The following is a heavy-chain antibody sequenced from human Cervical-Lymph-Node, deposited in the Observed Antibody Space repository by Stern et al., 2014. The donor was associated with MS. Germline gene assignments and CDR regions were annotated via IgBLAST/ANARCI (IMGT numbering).Heavy chain of an antibody. CDR3: ARAYSGSYYEPFDY. Sequence: QVQLVQSGGGVVQPGRSLRLSCAASGFTFSSYGMHWVRQAPGKGLEWGAVIWDDGSNKYYAVPVKVRFTISRDNSKNTLYLQMNSLRAEDTAVYYCARAYSGSYYEPFDYWGQGTLVTVSS. V-gene: IGHV3-33*01. CDR1: GFTFSSYG. D-gene: IGHD1-26*01. CDR2: IWDDGSNK. J-gene: IGHJ4*02.